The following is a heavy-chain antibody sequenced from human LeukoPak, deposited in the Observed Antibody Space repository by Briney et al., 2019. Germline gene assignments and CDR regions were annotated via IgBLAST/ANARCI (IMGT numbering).Heavy chain of an antibody. CDR2: MKGDGSHI. CDR3: ARGALDAATPFDS. CDR1: GFTFGSYW. Sequence: PGGSLRLSCPASGFTFGSYWMSWVRQAPGRGLDWVATMKGDGSHIYYVDSVKGRFTISRDNAKKSVYLQMNSLRAEETAVYYCARGALDAATPFDSWGQGTLVTVSS. V-gene: IGHV3-7*01. J-gene: IGHJ5*01. D-gene: IGHD2-15*01.